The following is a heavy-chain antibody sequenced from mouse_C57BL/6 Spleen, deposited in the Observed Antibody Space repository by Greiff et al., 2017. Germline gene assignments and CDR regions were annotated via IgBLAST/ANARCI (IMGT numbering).Heavy chain of an antibody. CDR3: ASHYGRSYDGCFDV. V-gene: IGHV1-26*01. D-gene: IGHD1-1*01. Sequence: EVQLQQSGPELVKPGASVKISCTASGYTFTDYYMHWVKQSHGTSLEWIGDIHPNNGGTSYNQKFQGKATLTVDTSSSTAYMELSSLTSEDSAVDYGASHYGRSYDGCFDVWGTGTTVTVSA. CDR2: IHPNNGGT. J-gene: IGHJ1*03. CDR1: GYTFTDYY.